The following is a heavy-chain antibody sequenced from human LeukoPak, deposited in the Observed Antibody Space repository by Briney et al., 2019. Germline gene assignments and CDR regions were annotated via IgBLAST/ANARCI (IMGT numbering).Heavy chain of an antibody. CDR2: ISGSGGST. CDR3: AKSLYYYDSSGYHYQYYFDY. J-gene: IGHJ4*02. CDR1: GFTFSSYA. D-gene: IGHD3-22*01. V-gene: IGHV3-23*01. Sequence: GGSLRLSCAASGFTFSSYAMSWVRQAPGKGLEWVSAISGSGGSTYYADSVKGRFTISRDNSKNTLYLQMNSLRAEDTAVYYCAKSLYYYDSSGYHYQYYFDYWGQGTLVTVSS.